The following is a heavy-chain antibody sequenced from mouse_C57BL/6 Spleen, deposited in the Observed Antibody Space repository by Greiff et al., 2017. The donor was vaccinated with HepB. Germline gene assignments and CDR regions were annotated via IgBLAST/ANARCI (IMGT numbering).Heavy chain of an antibody. CDR3: ARKQLRLLGAMDY. D-gene: IGHD3-2*02. J-gene: IGHJ4*01. Sequence: QVQLQQSGTELVKPGASVKLSCKASGYTFTSYWMHWVKQRPGQGLEWIGNINPSNGGTNYNEKFKSKATLTVDKSSSTAYMQLSSLTSEDSAVYYCARKQLRLLGAMDYWGQGTSVTVSS. CDR2: INPSNGGT. V-gene: IGHV1-53*01. CDR1: GYTFTSYW.